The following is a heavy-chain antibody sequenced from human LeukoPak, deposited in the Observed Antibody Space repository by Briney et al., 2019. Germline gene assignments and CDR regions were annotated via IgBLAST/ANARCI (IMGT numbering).Heavy chain of an antibody. V-gene: IGHV3-7*01. CDR2: IGQDASEK. CDR3: ARIGNYYDSSGYYLEGAFDL. J-gene: IGHJ3*01. D-gene: IGHD3-22*01. CDR1: GFTFSNYW. Sequence: PGGSLRLSCAASGFTFSNYWMNWVRQAPGKGLGWAANIGQDASEKYYVDSVKGRFTISRDNAKNSLYLQMNSLRAEDTAVYYCARIGNYYDSSGYYLEGAFDLWGQGTMVTVSS.